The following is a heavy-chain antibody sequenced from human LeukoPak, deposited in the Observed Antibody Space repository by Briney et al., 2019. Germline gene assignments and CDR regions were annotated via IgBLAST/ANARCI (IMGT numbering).Heavy chain of an antibody. J-gene: IGHJ6*02. CDR2: IKQDGSEK. D-gene: IGHD3-22*01. CDR1: GFTFSSYW. CDR3: ARDRAIIVVVEYGMDV. V-gene: IGHV3-7*01. Sequence: PGGSLRLSCAASGFTFSSYWMSWVRQAPGKGLEWVANIKQDGSEKYYVDSVKGRFTISRDNAKNSLYLQMNSLRAEDTAVYYCARDRAIIVVVEYGMDVWGQGTTVTVSS.